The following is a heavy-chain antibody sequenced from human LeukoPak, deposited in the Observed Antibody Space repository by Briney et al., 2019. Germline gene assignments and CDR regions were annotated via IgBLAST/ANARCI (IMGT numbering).Heavy chain of an antibody. CDR1: GGSISSYY. CDR2: IYTSGST. D-gene: IGHD3-22*01. Sequence: PSETLSLTCTVSGGSISSYYWSWIRQPAGKGLEWIGRIYTSGSTNYNPSLKSRVTMSVDTSKNQFSLKLSSVTAADTAVYYCASRQDYYDSSGYSSPGDYWGQGTLVTVSS. J-gene: IGHJ4*02. V-gene: IGHV4-4*07. CDR3: ASRQDYYDSSGYSSPGDY.